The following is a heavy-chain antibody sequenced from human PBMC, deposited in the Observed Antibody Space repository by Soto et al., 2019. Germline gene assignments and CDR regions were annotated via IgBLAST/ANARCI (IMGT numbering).Heavy chain of an antibody. CDR1: GDSMCSSNW. J-gene: IGHJ4*02. V-gene: IGHV4-4*02. Sequence: SETLSLTCTVSGDSMCSSNWWNWVRQPPGKGLEWIGEAHHSGRTNYNPSLKSRVTISVDRSQNHFSLQLTSVTDADTAVYYCARSEAKALDYWGQGTLVTVSS. CDR2: AHHSGRT. CDR3: ARSEAKALDY.